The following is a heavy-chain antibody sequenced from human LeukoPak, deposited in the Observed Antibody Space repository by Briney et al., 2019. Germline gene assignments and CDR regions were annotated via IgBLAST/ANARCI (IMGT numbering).Heavy chain of an antibody. J-gene: IGHJ5*02. V-gene: IGHV4-34*01. CDR2: INHSGRT. Sequence: KTADPLSLTCAVYGVPFSGYYWSWIRQPPGKGREWIGEINHSGRTNYNPSLKSRVTISVDTSKNQFSLQLSSVTAADTAVYYCARWFDPWGQGTLVTVSS. CDR3: ARWFDP. CDR1: GVPFSGYY.